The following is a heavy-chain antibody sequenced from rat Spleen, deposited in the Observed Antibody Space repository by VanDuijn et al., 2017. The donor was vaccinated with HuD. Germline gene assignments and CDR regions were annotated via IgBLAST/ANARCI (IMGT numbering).Heavy chain of an antibody. CDR1: GFTFSDYN. J-gene: IGHJ1*01. D-gene: IGHD1-12*02. CDR2: ISTGGGNT. CDR3: ARHHGSYYYWYFDF. V-gene: IGHV5S23*01. Sequence: EVQLVESGGGLVQPGRSLKLSCAASGFTFSDYNMAWVRRAPTKGLEWVASISTGGGNTYYRDSVKGRFSISRDDAKSTLYLQMDSLRSEDTATYHCARHHGSYYYWYFDFWGPGTMVTVSS.